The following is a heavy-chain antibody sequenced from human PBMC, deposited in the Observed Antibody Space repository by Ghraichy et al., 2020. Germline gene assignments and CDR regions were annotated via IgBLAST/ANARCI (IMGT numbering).Heavy chain of an antibody. J-gene: IGHJ5*02. CDR1: GFTFDDYG. D-gene: IGHD2-15*01. CDR2: INWNGGST. V-gene: IGHV3-20*04. CDR3: ARDRGYCSGGSCYPLRSFWFDP. Sequence: GESLNISCAASGFTFDDYGMSWVRQAPGKGLEWVSGINWNGGSTGYADSVKGRFTISRDNAKNSLYLQMNSLRAEDTALYYCARDRGYCSGGSCYPLRSFWFDPWGQGTLVTVSS.